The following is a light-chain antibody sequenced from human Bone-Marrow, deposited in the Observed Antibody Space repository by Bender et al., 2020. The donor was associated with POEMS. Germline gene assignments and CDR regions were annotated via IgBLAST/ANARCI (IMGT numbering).Light chain of an antibody. V-gene: IGLV3-1*01. CDR1: KLGDKY. Sequence: SYELTQPPSLSVSPGQTATITCSGDKLGDKYACWYQQKPGQTPVLVIYEDTKRPSGIPERFSASNFGNTSTLTISGTQAMDEADYYCQAWDSSSDYVFGSGTKVTVL. J-gene: IGLJ1*01. CDR3: QAWDSSSDYV. CDR2: EDT.